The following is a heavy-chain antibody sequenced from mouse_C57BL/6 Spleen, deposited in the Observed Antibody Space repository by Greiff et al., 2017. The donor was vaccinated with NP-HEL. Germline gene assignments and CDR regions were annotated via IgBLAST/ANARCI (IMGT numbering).Heavy chain of an antibody. CDR2: IRNKANGYTT. CDR1: GFTFTDYY. J-gene: IGHJ1*03. V-gene: IGHV7-3*01. CDR3: ARYVPPNYGKGYFDV. Sequence: EVKLVESGGGLVQPGGSLSLSCAASGFTFTDYYMSWVRQPPGKALEWLGFIRNKANGYTTEYSASVKGRFTISRDNSQSILYLQMNALRAEDSATYYCARYVPPNYGKGYFDVWGTGTTVTVSS. D-gene: IGHD1-1*01.